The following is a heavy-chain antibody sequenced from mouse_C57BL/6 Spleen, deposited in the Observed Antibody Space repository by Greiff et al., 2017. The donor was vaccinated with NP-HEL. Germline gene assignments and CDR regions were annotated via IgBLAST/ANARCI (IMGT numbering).Heavy chain of an antibody. V-gene: IGHV3-1*01. CDR1: GYSITSGYD. J-gene: IGHJ4*01. CDR2: ITYSGST. D-gene: IGHD1-1*01. CDR3: ARYGPYYAMDY. Sequence: EVQLQQSGPGMVKPSQSLSLTCTVTGYSITSGYDWHWIRHFPGNKLEWMGYITYSGSTNYNPSLKSRVSITHDTSKNHYFLKLNSLTTEDTATYYCARYGPYYAMDYWGQGTSVTVSS.